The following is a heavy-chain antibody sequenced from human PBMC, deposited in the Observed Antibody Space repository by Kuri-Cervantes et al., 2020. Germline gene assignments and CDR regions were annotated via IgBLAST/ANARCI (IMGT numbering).Heavy chain of an antibody. CDR2: ISGSGGST. CDR3: AKGEDTAMVQGHGMDV. CDR1: GFTFSSYA. V-gene: IGHV3-23*01. Sequence: GGSLRLSCAASGFTFSSYAMSWVRQAPGKGLEWVLAISGSGGSTYYADSVKGRFTISRDNSKKTLYLQMNSLRAEDTAVYYCAKGEDTAMVQGHGMDVWGQGTTVTVSS. D-gene: IGHD5-18*01. J-gene: IGHJ6*02.